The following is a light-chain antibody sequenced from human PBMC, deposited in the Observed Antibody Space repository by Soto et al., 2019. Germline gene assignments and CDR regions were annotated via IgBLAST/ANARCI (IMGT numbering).Light chain of an antibody. Sequence: QSVLTQPPSVSGAPGQRVTISCTASSSNIGADYAVHWYQHLPGAAPKLLITGDTSRPSGVPDRFSGSKSGASASLAITGLQAGDEGGYYCSSYTNINTRACGFGTGTKLTVL. CDR3: SSYTNINTRACG. CDR2: GDT. CDR1: SSNIGADYA. V-gene: IGLV1-40*01. J-gene: IGLJ1*01.